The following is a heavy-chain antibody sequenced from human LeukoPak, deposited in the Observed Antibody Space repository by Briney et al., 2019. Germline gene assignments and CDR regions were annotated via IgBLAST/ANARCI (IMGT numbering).Heavy chain of an antibody. CDR1: GFTFSSST. CDR3: ARDSRDILTGYYSHYFDY. Sequence: GRSLRLSCAVTGFTFSSSTMHWVRLAPGKGLEWVAIVSYDGTDKHYADSVKGRFTISRDNSKNMVYLQMNSLRLEDTAVYYCARDSRDILTGYYSHYFDYWGQGTLVTVSS. V-gene: IGHV3-30*04. D-gene: IGHD3-9*01. CDR2: VSYDGTDK. J-gene: IGHJ4*02.